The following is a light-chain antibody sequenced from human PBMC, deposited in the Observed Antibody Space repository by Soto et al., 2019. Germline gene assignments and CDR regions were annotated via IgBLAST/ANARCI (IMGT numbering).Light chain of an antibody. CDR1: QSVSSSY. CDR3: KRYGSSVT. CDR2: GAS. Sequence: EIVLTQSPGTLSLSRGERATLSCRASQSVSSSYLAWYQQKPGQAPRLLIYGASSRATGIPDRFSGSGSGTGFVLTISKLEHENFAVYYCKRYGSSVTFAPATTFDI. V-gene: IGKV3-20*01. J-gene: IGKJ3*01.